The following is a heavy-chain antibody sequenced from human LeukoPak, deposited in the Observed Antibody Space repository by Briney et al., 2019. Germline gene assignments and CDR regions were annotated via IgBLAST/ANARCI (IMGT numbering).Heavy chain of an antibody. CDR2: ISWNSGSI. J-gene: IGHJ5*02. CDR1: GFTFDDYA. V-gene: IGHV3-9*01. CDR3: AKDRIAIFGVVSGFDP. D-gene: IGHD3-3*01. Sequence: GRSLRLSCAASGFTFDDYAMHWVRRAPGKGLEWVSGISWNSGSIGYADSVKGRFTISRDNTKNSLYLQMNSLRAEDTALYYCAKDRIAIFGVVSGFDPWGQGTLVTVSS.